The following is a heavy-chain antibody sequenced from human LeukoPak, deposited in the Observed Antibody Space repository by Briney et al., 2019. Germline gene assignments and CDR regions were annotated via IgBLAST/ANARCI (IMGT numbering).Heavy chain of an antibody. D-gene: IGHD3-22*01. CDR1: GYTFTSYD. CDR2: MNPNSGNT. CDR3: ARGDGPYYYDSSGSPGGY. Sequence: GASVKVSCKASGYTFTSYDINWVRQATGRGLEWMGWMNPNSGNTGYAQKFQGRVTMTRNTSISTAYMELSSLRSEDTAVYYCARGDGPYYYDSSGSPGGYWGQGTLVTVSS. V-gene: IGHV1-8*01. J-gene: IGHJ4*02.